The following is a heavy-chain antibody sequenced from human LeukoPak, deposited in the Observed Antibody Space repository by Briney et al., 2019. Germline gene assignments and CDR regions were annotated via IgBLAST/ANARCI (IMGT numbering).Heavy chain of an antibody. CDR1: GFTFNTYD. J-gene: IGHJ4*02. D-gene: IGHD4-17*01. CDR3: ARGGTVTTNPLFDY. Sequence: GGSLRLSCAAPGFTFNTYDMNWVRQAPGKGLEWVSTIRSSSSNMYYADSVKGRFTISRDNAKNSLYLQMNSLRVEDTAVYYCARGGTVTTNPLFDYWGQGTLVTVSS. CDR2: IRSSSSNM. V-gene: IGHV3-21*01.